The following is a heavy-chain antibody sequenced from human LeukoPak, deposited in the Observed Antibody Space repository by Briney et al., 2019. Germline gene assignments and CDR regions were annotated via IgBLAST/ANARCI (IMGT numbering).Heavy chain of an antibody. CDR3: ARYDFGVVIIGYYYMDV. D-gene: IGHD3-3*01. Sequence: ASVKVSCKASGYTFTSYGISWVRQAPGQGLEWMGWISAYNGNTNYAQKLQGRVTMTTDTSTSTAYMELGSLRSDDTAVYYCARYDFGVVIIGYYYMDVWGKGTTVTVSS. J-gene: IGHJ6*03. V-gene: IGHV1-18*01. CDR1: GYTFTSYG. CDR2: ISAYNGNT.